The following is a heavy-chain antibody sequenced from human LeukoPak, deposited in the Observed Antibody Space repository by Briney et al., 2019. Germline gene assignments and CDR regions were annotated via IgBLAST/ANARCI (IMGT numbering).Heavy chain of an antibody. CDR3: ARTLGGYDSSGIDY. J-gene: IGHJ4*01. CDR1: GFTFSSYS. V-gene: IGHV3-21*01. D-gene: IGHD3-10*01. Sequence: PGGSLRLSCAASGFTFSSYSMNWVRQAPGKGLEWVSSISSSSSYIYYADSVKGRFTVSRDNADNTLYLDMNNLRAEDTAIYYCARTLGGYDSSGIDYWGQGTLVTVSS. CDR2: ISSSSSYI.